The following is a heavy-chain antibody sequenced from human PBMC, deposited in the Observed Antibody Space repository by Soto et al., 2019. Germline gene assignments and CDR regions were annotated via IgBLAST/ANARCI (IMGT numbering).Heavy chain of an antibody. J-gene: IGHJ4*02. Sequence: EVQLVESGGGLVQPGGSLRLSCAASGFTFSSYSMNWVRQAPGKGLEWISYIGSSSGSIYYADSVKRRFTISRDNAKNSVYLQMNSLRDEDTAVYYCARDPLPGTSHFDYWGQGTLVTVSS. CDR2: IGSSSGSI. D-gene: IGHD1-7*01. V-gene: IGHV3-48*02. CDR1: GFTFSSYS. CDR3: ARDPLPGTSHFDY.